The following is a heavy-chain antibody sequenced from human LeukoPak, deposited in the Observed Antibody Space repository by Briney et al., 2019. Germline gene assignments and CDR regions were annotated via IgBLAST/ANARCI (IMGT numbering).Heavy chain of an antibody. CDR2: ISGTGRTI. D-gene: IGHD3-10*01. CDR3: ARELLSLDY. V-gene: IGHV3-11*04. CDR1: GISFSDYH. J-gene: IGHJ4*02. Sequence: PGRSLRLSCSASGISFSDYHMSWIRQAPGKGLEWISHISGTGRTIHYADSVKGRFVISRDNAKNSLYLQMNSLRVEDTAVYYCARELLSLDYWGQGTLVTVSS.